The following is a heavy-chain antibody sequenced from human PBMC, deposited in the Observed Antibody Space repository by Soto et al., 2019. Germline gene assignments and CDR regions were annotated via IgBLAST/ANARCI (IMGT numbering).Heavy chain of an antibody. J-gene: IGHJ6*02. D-gene: IGHD6-13*01. Sequence: KFQGRVTITRDTSASTAYMELSSLRSEDTAVYYCVSSNIAAAPYGMDVWGQGTTVTVSS. CDR3: VSSNIAAAPYGMDV. V-gene: IGHV1-3*01.